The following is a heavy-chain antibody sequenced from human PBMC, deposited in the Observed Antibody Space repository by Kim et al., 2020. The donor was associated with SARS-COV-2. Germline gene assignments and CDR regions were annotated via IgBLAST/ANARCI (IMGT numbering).Heavy chain of an antibody. Sequence: GGSLRLSCAASGFTFNKAWMNWVRQAPGKGLEWVGLIKSETDGGTTDYATPVKGRFTISRVDSESTLYLQMNSLKTEDTAVYYCTTARIAAGGHYYYYGMEVWGQGTTVTVSS. J-gene: IGHJ6*02. CDR1: GFTFNKAW. V-gene: IGHV3-15*01. D-gene: IGHD6-13*01. CDR2: IKSETDGGTT. CDR3: TTARIAAGGHYYYYGMEV.